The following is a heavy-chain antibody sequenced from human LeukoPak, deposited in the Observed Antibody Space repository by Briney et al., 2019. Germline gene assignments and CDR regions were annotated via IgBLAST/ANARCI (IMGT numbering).Heavy chain of an antibody. CDR2: LYHGGST. V-gene: IGHV3-66*01. Sequence: GGSLRLSCVGSGVIVRSNYMTWVRQAPGKGLEWVSILYHGGSTYYADSVRGRFSISRDTSKNTLYLQMNSLRVEDTAVYYCARVHGAYPFDYWGQGTLVTVSS. CDR3: ARVHGAYPFDY. J-gene: IGHJ4*02. CDR1: GVIVRSNY. D-gene: IGHD4/OR15-4a*01.